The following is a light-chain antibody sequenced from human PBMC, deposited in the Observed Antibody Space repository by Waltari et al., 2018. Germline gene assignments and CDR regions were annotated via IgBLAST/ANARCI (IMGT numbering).Light chain of an antibody. CDR1: SGHISNV. V-gene: IGLV4-69*01. J-gene: IGLJ3*02. Sequence: QLVLTQSPSASASLGASLKLTCTLSSGHISNVIAWLQQHPKKGTRYLMKVNSGGSRHKGDEFPERFSGSSSGAERYLPLSSLQSEDEADYYCQTGGHGTWVFGGGTKLTVL. CDR2: VNSGGSR. CDR3: QTGGHGTWV.